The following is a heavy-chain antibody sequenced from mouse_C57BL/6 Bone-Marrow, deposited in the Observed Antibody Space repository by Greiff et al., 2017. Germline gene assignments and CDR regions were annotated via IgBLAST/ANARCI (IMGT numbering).Heavy chain of an antibody. CDR3: ARESGYYPLYFDY. CDR2: ISDGGSYT. J-gene: IGHJ2*01. D-gene: IGHD2-3*01. CDR1: GFTFSSYA. Sequence: EVKLVESGGGLVKPGGSLKLSCAASGFTFSSYAMSWVRQTPEKRLEWVATISDGGSYTYYPDNVKGRFTISRDNAKNNLYLQMSHLKSEDTAMYYCARESGYYPLYFDYWGQGTTLTVSS. V-gene: IGHV5-4*01.